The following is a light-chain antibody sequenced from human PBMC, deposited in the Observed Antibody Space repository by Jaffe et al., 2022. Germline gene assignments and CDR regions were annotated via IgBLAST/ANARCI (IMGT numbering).Light chain of an antibody. CDR2: GKN. J-gene: IGLJ3*02. CDR3: NSRDSSGNHLWRV. Sequence: SSELTQDPAVSVALGQTVRITCQGDSLRSYYASWYQQKPGQAPVLVIYGKNNRPSGIPDRFSGSSSGNTASLTITGAQAEDEADYYCNSRDSSGNHLWRVFGGGTKLTVL. V-gene: IGLV3-19*01. CDR1: SLRSYY.